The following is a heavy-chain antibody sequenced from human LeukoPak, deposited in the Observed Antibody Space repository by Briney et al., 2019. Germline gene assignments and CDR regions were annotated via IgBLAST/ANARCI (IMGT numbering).Heavy chain of an antibody. Sequence: GASVKVSCKASGYTYTSYYMHWVRQAPGQGLEWMGIINPSGGSTSYAQKFQGRVTMTTDTSTSTVYMELSSLRSADTAVYYCASGEAYNVFWTVNKALAYGGRGPLVTVPS. D-gene: IGHD3-3*01. CDR3: ASGEAYNVFWTVNKALAY. V-gene: IGHV1-46*01. CDR2: INPSGGST. CDR1: GYTYTSYY. J-gene: IGHJ4*02.